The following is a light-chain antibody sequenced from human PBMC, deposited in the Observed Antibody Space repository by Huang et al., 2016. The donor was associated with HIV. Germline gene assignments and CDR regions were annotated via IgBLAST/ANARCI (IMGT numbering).Light chain of an antibody. J-gene: IGKJ2*01. Sequence: EILMTQSPATLSVSPGETAALSCRASQSIGSDLAWYQQKPGQTPRLLMYDVSIRASGVPARFVGSGSGTEFTLTISKLQPDDFAFYYCQQYDDWPPYTFGQGTRLEI. V-gene: IGKV3D-15*03. CDR1: QSIGSD. CDR3: QQYDDWPPYT. CDR2: DVS.